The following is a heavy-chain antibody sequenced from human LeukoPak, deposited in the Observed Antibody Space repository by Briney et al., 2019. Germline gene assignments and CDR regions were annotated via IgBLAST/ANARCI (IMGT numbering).Heavy chain of an antibody. J-gene: IGHJ5*02. CDR1: GGSFSGYY. CDR3: ARQEQQLIYNWFDP. D-gene: IGHD6-13*01. CDR2: INHSGST. V-gene: IGHV4-34*01. Sequence: SSETLSLTCAVYGGSFSGYYWSWIRQPPGKGLEWIGEINHSGSTNYNPSLKSRVTISVDTSKNQFSLKLSSVTAADTAVYYCARQEQQLIYNWFDPWGQGTLVTVSS.